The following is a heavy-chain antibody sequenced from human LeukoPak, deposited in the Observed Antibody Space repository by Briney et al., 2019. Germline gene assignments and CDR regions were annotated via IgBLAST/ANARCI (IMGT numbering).Heavy chain of an antibody. D-gene: IGHD3-9*01. V-gene: IGHV3-33*06. Sequence: PGGSLRLSCAASGFTFSSYGMHWVRQAPGKGLEWVAVIWYDGSNKYYADSVKGRFTISRDNSKNTLYLQMNSLRAEDTAVYYCAKDRRGLRYFDWLPLDYWGQGTLVTVSS. CDR3: AKDRRGLRYFDWLPLDY. CDR2: IWYDGSNK. CDR1: GFTFSSYG. J-gene: IGHJ4*02.